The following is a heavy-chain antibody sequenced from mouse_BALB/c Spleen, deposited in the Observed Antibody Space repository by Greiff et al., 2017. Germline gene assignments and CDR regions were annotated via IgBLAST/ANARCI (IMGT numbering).Heavy chain of an antibody. V-gene: IGHV3-2*02. CDR2: ISYSGST. D-gene: IGHD2-14*01. J-gene: IGHJ3*01. CDR1: GYSITSDYA. CDR3: AMYYRYDRFAY. Sequence: EVKLVESGPGLVKPSQSLSLTCTVTGYSITSDYAWNWIRQFPGNKLEWMDYISYSGSTSYNPSLKSRISITRDTSKNQFFLQLNSVTTEDTATYYCAMYYRYDRFAYWGQGTLVTVSA.